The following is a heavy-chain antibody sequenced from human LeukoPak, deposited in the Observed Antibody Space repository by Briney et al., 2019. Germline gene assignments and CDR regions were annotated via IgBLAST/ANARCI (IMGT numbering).Heavy chain of an antibody. Sequence: SGTLSLTCAVSGGSISSGGYSWSWIRQPPGKGLEWIGYIYHSGSTYYNPSLKSRVTISVDTSKNQFSLKLSSVTAADTAVYYCARVSLVLGAYNWFDPWGQGTLVTVSS. J-gene: IGHJ5*02. CDR2: IYHSGST. CDR1: GGSISSGGYS. V-gene: IGHV4-30-2*05. D-gene: IGHD2/OR15-2a*01. CDR3: ARVSLVLGAYNWFDP.